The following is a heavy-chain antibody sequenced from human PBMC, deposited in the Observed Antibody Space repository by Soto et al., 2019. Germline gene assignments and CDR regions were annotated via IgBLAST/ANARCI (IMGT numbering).Heavy chain of an antibody. CDR1: GGSVSSGSYY. CDR2: IYYSGST. CDR3: ARTDFSTPDFDY. J-gene: IGHJ4*02. Sequence: QVQLQESGPGLVKPSETLSLTCTVSGGSVSSGSYYWSWIRQPPGKGLEWIGYIYYSGSTNYNPSLKSRVTLSVDTSKNQFSLKLSSVTAADTAVYYCARTDFSTPDFDYWGQGTLVTVSS. V-gene: IGHV4-61*01.